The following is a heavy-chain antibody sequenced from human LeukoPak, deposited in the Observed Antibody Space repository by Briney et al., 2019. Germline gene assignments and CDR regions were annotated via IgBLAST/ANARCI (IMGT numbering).Heavy chain of an antibody. CDR3: AKLGYCGSTSCSMGGLDF. CDR1: GFTFSGYA. J-gene: IGHJ4*02. CDR2: ISGSGGST. V-gene: IGHV3-23*01. Sequence: GGSLRLSCAASGFTFSGYAMSWVRQAPGKGLEWVSGISGSGGSTYYADSVTGRFTISRDNSKNTLYLQMNSLRAEDTAIYYCAKLGYCGSTSCSMGGLDFWGQGTLVTVSS. D-gene: IGHD2-2*01.